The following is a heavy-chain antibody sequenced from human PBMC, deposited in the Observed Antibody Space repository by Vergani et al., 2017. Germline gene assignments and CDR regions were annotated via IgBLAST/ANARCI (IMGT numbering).Heavy chain of an antibody. CDR2: IKNTGDST. CDR3: GRGSDNYK. Sequence: EVQLLQPEGAVVQLGGSLRLSCVALGSPLSSHAMSWVRQGHGQGLEWDSSIKNTGDSTHYADSVKGRFTISRDNAKNTLYLQMNSLRVEDTAVYYCGRGSDNYKWGQGTLVTVSS. CDR1: GSPLSSHA. V-gene: IGHV3-23*01. D-gene: IGHD1-1*01. J-gene: IGHJ4*02.